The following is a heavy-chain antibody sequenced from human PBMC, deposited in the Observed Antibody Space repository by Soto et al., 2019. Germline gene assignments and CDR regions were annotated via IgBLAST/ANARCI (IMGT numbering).Heavy chain of an antibody. CDR2: INPNSGVT. CDR3: ARHRFSSGSAYFDY. D-gene: IGHD3-22*01. Sequence: GASVKVSCKASGYTFTDFHVHWVRQAPGQGLEWMGSINPNSGVTDFAQSFQARVTMATDRSINTVYMELTRLNSDDTDVYYCARHRFSSGSAYFDYWGQGTLVTVSS. CDR1: GYTFTDFH. V-gene: IGHV1-2*02. J-gene: IGHJ4*02.